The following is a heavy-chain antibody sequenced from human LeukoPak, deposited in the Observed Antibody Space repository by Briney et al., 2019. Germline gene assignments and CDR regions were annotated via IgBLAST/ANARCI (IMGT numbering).Heavy chain of an antibody. V-gene: IGHV4-59*01. CDR1: GGSISSYA. CDR3: AKNRGNARDAFDI. J-gene: IGHJ3*02. CDR2: IYRSGGT. Sequence: SETLSLTCSVSGGSISSYAWSWIRRPPGKGLEWIGHIYRSGGTNYHPSLKSRLTISVDSSKNQFSLKLSSVTAADTAVYYCAKNRGNARDAFDIWGQGTVVTVSA. D-gene: IGHD3-10*01.